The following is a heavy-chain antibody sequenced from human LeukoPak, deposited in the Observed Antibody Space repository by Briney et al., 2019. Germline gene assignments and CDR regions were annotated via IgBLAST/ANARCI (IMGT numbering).Heavy chain of an antibody. CDR1: GGSISSYY. CDR3: ARAIGRPYYYYYMDV. J-gene: IGHJ6*03. V-gene: IGHV4-59*01. Sequence: PSETLSLTCTVSGGSISSYYWSWIRQPPGKGLEWIGYIYYSGSTNYNSSLKSRVTISVDTSKNQFSLKLSSVTAADTAVYYCARAIGRPYYYYYMDVWGKGTTVTVSS. D-gene: IGHD3-22*01. CDR2: IYYSGST.